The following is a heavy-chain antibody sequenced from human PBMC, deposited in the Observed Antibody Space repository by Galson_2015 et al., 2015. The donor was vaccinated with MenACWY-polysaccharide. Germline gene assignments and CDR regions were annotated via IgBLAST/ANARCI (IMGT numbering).Heavy chain of an antibody. J-gene: IGHJ3*02. CDR3: ARDPITGTNKDAFDI. Sequence: SGSTNYNPSLKSRVTISVDTSKNQFSLKLSSVTAADTAVYYCARDPITGTNKDAFDIWGQGTMVTVSS. CDR2: SGST. V-gene: IGHV4-61*02. D-gene: IGHD1-7*01.